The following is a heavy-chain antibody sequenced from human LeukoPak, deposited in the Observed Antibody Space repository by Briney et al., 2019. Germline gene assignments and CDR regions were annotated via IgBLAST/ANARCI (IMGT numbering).Heavy chain of an antibody. Sequence: PSETLSLTCTVSGGSISSYYWSWIRQPPGKGLEWIGYIYYSGSTNYNPSLKGRVTISVDTSKNQFSLKLSSVTAADTAVYYCARLGRVWFGELLGFDYWGQGTLVTVSS. CDR3: ARLGRVWFGELLGFDY. CDR1: GGSISSYY. D-gene: IGHD3-10*01. CDR2: IYYSGST. V-gene: IGHV4-59*08. J-gene: IGHJ4*02.